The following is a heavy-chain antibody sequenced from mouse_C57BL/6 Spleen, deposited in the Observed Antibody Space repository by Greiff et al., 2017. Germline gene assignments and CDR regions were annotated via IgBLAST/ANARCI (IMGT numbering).Heavy chain of an antibody. Sequence: VKLVESGAELARPGASVKLSCKASGYTFTSYGISWVKQRTGQGLEWIGEIYPRSGNTYYNEKFKGKATLTADKSSSTAYMELRSLTSEDSSVYFCARRGYSIQYYFDYWGQGTTLTVSS. J-gene: IGHJ2*01. CDR2: IYPRSGNT. D-gene: IGHD2-5*01. V-gene: IGHV1-81*01. CDR1: GYTFTSYG. CDR3: ARRGYSIQYYFDY.